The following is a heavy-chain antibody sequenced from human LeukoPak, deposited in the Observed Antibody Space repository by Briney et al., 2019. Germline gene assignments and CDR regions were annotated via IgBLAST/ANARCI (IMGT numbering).Heavy chain of an antibody. J-gene: IGHJ6*03. Sequence: SETLSLTCTVSGGSISSGGYYWSWIRQHPGKGLEWIGYIYYSGSTYYNPSLKSRVTISVDTSKNQFSLKLSSVTAADTAVYYCARETSGGYYYYYYMDVWGKGTTVTVSS. V-gene: IGHV4-31*03. CDR2: IYYSGST. CDR1: GGSISSGGYY. D-gene: IGHD2-15*01. CDR3: ARETSGGYYYYYYMDV.